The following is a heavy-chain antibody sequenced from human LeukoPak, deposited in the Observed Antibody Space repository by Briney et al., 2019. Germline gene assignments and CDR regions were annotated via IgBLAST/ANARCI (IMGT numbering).Heavy chain of an antibody. Sequence: SETLSLTCAVYGGSFSGYYWSWIRQPPERGLEWIGEINHSGSTNYNPSLKSRVTISVDTSKNQFSLKLSSVTAADTAVYYCAREFTYYYGSGSYYSEGALNWGQGTLVTVSS. CDR3: AREFTYYYGSGSYYSEGALN. J-gene: IGHJ4*02. V-gene: IGHV4-34*01. CDR2: INHSGST. CDR1: GGSFSGYY. D-gene: IGHD3-10*01.